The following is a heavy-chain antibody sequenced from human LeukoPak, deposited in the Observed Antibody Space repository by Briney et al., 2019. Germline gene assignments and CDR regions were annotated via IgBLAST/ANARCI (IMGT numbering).Heavy chain of an antibody. CDR2: ISGKGDNT. D-gene: IGHD4-23*01. V-gene: IGHV3-23*01. J-gene: IGHJ4*01. CDR1: GFTFSSYA. Sequence: HTGGSLRLSCAASGFTFSSYAMSWVRQAPGKGLEWVSGISGKGDNTFYADSVKGRFTISRDNSKNTLFLQMHSLRAEDTAVYYCAKLALLDYGGNAVFDHWGHGTLVTVSS. CDR3: AKLALLDYGGNAVFDH.